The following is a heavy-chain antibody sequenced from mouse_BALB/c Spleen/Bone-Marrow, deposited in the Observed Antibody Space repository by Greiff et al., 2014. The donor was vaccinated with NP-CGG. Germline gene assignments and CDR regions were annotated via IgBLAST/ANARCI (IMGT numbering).Heavy chain of an antibody. CDR3: TRGRTWDFDY. D-gene: IGHD4-1*01. Sequence: QVQLKQSGAELVKPGASVKLSCKASGYTFTSYYMYWVKPRPGQGLEWIGEINPSNGGTNFNEKFKSRATLTVDKSSSTAYMQLSSLTSEDSAVYYCTRGRTWDFDYWGQGTTLTVSS. CDR2: INPSNGGT. CDR1: GYTFTSYY. J-gene: IGHJ2*01. V-gene: IGHV1S81*02.